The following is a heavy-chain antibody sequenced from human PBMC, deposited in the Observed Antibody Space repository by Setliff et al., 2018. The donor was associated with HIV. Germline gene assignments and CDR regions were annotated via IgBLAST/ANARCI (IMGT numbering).Heavy chain of an antibody. Sequence: GGSLRLSCAASGFTFSNAWMSWVRQAPGKGLEWVSAISGSGHSTYYADSVKGRFTISRDNSKNTLYLQMNSLRAEDTAVYYCAKPEDNFAIDAFDIWGQGTMVTVSS. CDR2: ISGSGHST. CDR1: GFTFSNAW. CDR3: AKPEDNFAIDAFDI. V-gene: IGHV3-23*01. J-gene: IGHJ3*02. D-gene: IGHD1-1*01.